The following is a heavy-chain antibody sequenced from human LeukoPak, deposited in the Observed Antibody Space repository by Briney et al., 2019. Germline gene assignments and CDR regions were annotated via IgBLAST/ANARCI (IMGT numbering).Heavy chain of an antibody. CDR3: ARVGGMTTINNAAFDI. D-gene: IGHD5-24*01. V-gene: IGHV4-59*01. Sequence: PSETLSLTCSVYGGSLKSNYWNWIRQPPGKGREWIGYIYHSGTTNYNNSFRSRVTISLDRSKTHFSLNLTSVTPADTAIYYCARVGGMTTINNAAFDIWGHRTMVTVSS. J-gene: IGHJ3*02. CDR2: IYHSGTT. CDR1: GGSLKSNY.